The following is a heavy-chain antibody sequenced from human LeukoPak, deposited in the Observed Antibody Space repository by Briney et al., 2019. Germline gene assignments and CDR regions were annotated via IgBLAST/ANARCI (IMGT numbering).Heavy chain of an antibody. CDR1: GFTFSSYS. CDR3: ARAHYYYYMDV. J-gene: IGHJ6*03. Sequence: RGSLRLSCAASGFTFSSYSMKWVRQAPGKGLEWVSSISSSSSYIYYADSVKGRFTISRDNAKNSLYLQMNSLRAEDTAVYYCARAHYYYYMDVWGKGTTVTVSS. CDR2: ISSSSSYI. V-gene: IGHV3-21*01.